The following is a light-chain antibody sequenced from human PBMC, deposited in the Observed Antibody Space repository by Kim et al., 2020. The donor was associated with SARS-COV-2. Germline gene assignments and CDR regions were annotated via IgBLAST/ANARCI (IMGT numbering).Light chain of an antibody. Sequence: GQSITISCTGTSSDVGGYNYVSWYRQHPGKAPKLMIYDVTKRPSRVSNRFSGSKSGNTASLTISGLQAEDEADYYCTSYTSSSTWVFGGGTKLTVL. CDR1: SSDVGGYNY. CDR3: TSYTSSSTWV. CDR2: DVT. V-gene: IGLV2-14*04. J-gene: IGLJ3*02.